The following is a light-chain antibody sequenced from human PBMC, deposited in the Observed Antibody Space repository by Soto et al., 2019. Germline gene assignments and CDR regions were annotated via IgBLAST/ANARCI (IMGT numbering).Light chain of an antibody. V-gene: IGKV3-20*01. CDR1: QSVSSNY. CDR2: GAS. Sequence: EVVLTQSPGTLSLSPGERVTLSCRASQSVSSNYLAWYQHKPGQAPRLLIFGASNRDTGIPDRFSGSGSGTDFTLTISGLEPEEFAVYYCQLYRGLTLTFGGGTKVNIK. J-gene: IGKJ4*01. CDR3: QLYRGLTLT.